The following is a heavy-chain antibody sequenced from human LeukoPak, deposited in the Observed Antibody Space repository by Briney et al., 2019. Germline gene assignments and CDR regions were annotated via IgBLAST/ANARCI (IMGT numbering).Heavy chain of an antibody. CDR2: ISGSGGGT. CDR1: GFTFNTYV. V-gene: IGHV3-23*01. J-gene: IGHJ4*02. D-gene: IGHD1-1*01. CDR3: ARDLVWNDFEGEEGGQDY. Sequence: GGSLRLSCAVSGFTFNTYVMSWVRQAPGKGLEWVSAISGSGGGTYYVASVKGRFTISRDNAKNSLYLQMNSLRAEDTAVYYCARDLVWNDFEGEEGGQDYWGQGTLVTVSS.